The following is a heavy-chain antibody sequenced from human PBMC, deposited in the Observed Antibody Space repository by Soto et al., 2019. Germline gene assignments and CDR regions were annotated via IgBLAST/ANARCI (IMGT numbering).Heavy chain of an antibody. CDR1: GYTFTSYG. CDR2: ISAYNGNT. V-gene: IGHV1-18*04. CDR3: ARDSPSPYYYDSSGYGLFDD. Sequence: GASVKVSCKASGYTFTSYGISWVRQAPGQGLEWMGWISAYNGNTNYAQKLQGRVTLTTDTSTSTAYMELRSPTSDDTAVYYCARDSPSPYYYDSSGYGLFDDWGQGTLVTVSS. J-gene: IGHJ4*02. D-gene: IGHD3-22*01.